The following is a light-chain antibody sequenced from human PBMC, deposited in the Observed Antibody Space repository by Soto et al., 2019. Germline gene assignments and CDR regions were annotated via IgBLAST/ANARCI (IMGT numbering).Light chain of an antibody. J-gene: IGLJ1*01. Sequence: QSVRTQPPSVSGAPGQRVTISCTGSSSNIGAGYEVHWYQQLPGTAPKLLIYGNSNRPSGVPDRFSGSKSGTSASLAITGLQAEDEADYYCQSYDSSLSALYVFGTGTKVTVL. V-gene: IGLV1-40*01. CDR2: GNS. CDR1: SSNIGAGYE. CDR3: QSYDSSLSALYV.